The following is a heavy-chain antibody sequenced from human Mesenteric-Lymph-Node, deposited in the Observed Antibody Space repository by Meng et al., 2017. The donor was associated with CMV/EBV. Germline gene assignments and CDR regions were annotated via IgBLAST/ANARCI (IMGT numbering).Heavy chain of an antibody. V-gene: IGHV3-21*01. CDR3: ASPVRYCSGGSCPLGMDV. D-gene: IGHD2-15*01. J-gene: IGHJ6*02. CDR2: ISSSSSYI. CDR1: GFTFSSYS. Sequence: GESLKISCAASGFTFSSYSMNWVRQAPGKGLEWVSSISSSSSYIYYADSVKGRFTISRDNAKNSLYLQMNSLRAEDTAVYYCASPVRYCSGGSCPLGMDVWGQGTTVTVSS.